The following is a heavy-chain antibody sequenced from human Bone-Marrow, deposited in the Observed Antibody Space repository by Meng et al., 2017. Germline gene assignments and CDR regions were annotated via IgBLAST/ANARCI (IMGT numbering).Heavy chain of an antibody. Sequence: SETLSPTCDVHGGSFRGYYWSWIRQPPGKGLEWIGEINHSGSTNYNPSLKSRVTISVETSKNQFSLKLSSVTAADTAVYYCARAGVTIFGVVIPRNWDYYYYGMDVWGQGTTVTVSS. V-gene: IGHV4-34*01. CDR2: INHSGST. CDR3: ARAGVTIFGVVIPRNWDYYYYGMDV. J-gene: IGHJ6*02. CDR1: GGSFRGYY. D-gene: IGHD3-3*01.